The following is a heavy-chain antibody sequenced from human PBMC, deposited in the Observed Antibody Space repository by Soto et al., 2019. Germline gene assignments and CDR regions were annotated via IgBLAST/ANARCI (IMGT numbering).Heavy chain of an antibody. CDR1: GCSISDPDFY. J-gene: IGHJ4*02. CDR3: ARADSSGWERYFDY. Sequence: SETLSLTCTVSGCSISDPDFYWSRNHPPPGKGLEWIGYIYYSRSTNYNPSLKSRVTISVDTSKNQFSLKLSSVTAADTAVYYCARADSSGWERYFDYWGQGTLVTVSA. CDR2: IYYSRST. V-gene: IGHV4-61*08. D-gene: IGHD6-19*01.